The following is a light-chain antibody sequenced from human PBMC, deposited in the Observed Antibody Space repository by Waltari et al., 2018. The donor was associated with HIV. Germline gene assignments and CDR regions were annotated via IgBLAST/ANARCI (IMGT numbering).Light chain of an antibody. CDR1: SSDVGGYDF. Sequence: QSALTQPRSVSGSPGESVTISCTGTSSDVGGYDFVSWYQQSPGKAPKRIIYEVNKLPSGVPDRFSGSKSGNTASLTISGLQPEDEAAYHCCSYTTMTTWLFGGGTKVTVL. V-gene: IGLV2-11*01. CDR2: EVN. J-gene: IGLJ3*02. CDR3: CSYTTMTTWL.